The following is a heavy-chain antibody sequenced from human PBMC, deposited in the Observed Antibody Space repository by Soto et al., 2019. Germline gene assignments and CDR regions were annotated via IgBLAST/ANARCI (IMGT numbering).Heavy chain of an antibody. J-gene: IGHJ5*02. CDR1: GYTLTELS. CDR3: ATWSIGLNNWFDP. D-gene: IGHD3-3*01. V-gene: IGHV1-24*01. Sequence: GASVKVSCKVSGYTLTELSMHCVLQSPGKGLEWMGGFDPEDGETIYAQKFQGRVTMTEDTSTDTAYMELSSLRSEDTAVYYCATWSIGLNNWFDPWGQGTLVTVSS. CDR2: FDPEDGET.